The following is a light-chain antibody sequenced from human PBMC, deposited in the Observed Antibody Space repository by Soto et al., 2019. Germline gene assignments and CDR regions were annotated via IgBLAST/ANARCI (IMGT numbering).Light chain of an antibody. V-gene: IGKV3-15*01. Sequence: EIVVTQSPATLSVSRGERATLSCRASQSVGNDFAWYQQKPGQAPRLLIFATSTRATGVPARFSGSGSGTEFTLTISSLQSEAFAVYYCQQYGDWPLTFGGGAKVEIE. CDR2: ATS. J-gene: IGKJ4*01. CDR3: QQYGDWPLT. CDR1: QSVGND.